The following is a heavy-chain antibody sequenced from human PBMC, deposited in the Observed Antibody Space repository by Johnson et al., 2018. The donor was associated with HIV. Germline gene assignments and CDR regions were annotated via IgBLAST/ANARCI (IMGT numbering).Heavy chain of an antibody. V-gene: IGHV3-9*01. CDR3: ARKFPDAFDI. J-gene: IGHJ3*02. CDR1: GFSFDDYA. Sequence: VQLVESGGGLVQPGRSLRLSCEASGFSFDDYAMHWVRQAPGKGLEWVSGFSWNSDKIAYADSVRGRFTISRDNAKNSLYLQMNSLRAEDTAVYYCARKFPDAFDIWGQVTMGAVSS. CDR2: FSWNSDKI.